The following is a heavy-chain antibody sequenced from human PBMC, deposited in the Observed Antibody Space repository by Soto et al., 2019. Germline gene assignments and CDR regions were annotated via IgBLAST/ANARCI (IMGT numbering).Heavy chain of an antibody. Sequence: GGSLRLSCAASGFTFRNYAMSWVRQAPGAGPEWVSGISGSGGRTYYADSVKGRFTISRDNSNNALFLQMNSLRAEDTALYYCSKDPNGDYVGAFDIWGRGTMVTVSS. D-gene: IGHD4-17*01. J-gene: IGHJ3*02. CDR2: ISGSGGRT. CDR3: SKDPNGDYVGAFDI. CDR1: GFTFRNYA. V-gene: IGHV3-23*01.